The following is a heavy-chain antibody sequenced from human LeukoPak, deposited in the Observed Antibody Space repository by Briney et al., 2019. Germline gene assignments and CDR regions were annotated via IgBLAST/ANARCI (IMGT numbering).Heavy chain of an antibody. D-gene: IGHD3-9*01. J-gene: IGHJ4*02. CDR3: ARLVVGYHIRDDY. V-gene: IGHV6-1*01. CDR2: TYYRSKWYN. CDR1: GDSVSSNSAA. Sequence: SQTLSLTCAISGDSVSSNSAAWNWIRQSPSRGLEWLGRTYYRSKWYNDYAVSVKSRITINPDTSKNQFSLKLSSVTAADTAVYYCARLVVGYHIRDDYWGQGTLVTVSS.